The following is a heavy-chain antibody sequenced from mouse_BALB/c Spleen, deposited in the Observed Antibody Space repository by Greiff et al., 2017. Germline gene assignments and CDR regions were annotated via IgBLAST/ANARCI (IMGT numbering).Heavy chain of an antibody. CDR2: IDPSDSET. V-gene: IGHV1-69*02. Sequence: VQLQQPGAELVKPGAPVKLSCKASGYTFTSYWMNWVKQRPGRGLEWIGRIDPSDSETHYNQKFKDKATLTVDKSSSTAYIQLSSLTSEDSAVYYCARWGYYGLFDYWGQGTTLTVSS. D-gene: IGHD1-2*01. CDR3: ARWGYYGLFDY. CDR1: GYTFTSYW. J-gene: IGHJ2*01.